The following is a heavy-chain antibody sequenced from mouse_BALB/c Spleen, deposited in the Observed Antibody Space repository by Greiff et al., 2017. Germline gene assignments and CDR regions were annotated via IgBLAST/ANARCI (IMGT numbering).Heavy chain of an antibody. CDR3: ASYRYDEAWFAY. Sequence: VKLMESAAELARPGASVKMSCKASGYTFTSYTMHWVKQRPGQGLEWIGYINPSSGYTEYNQKFKDKTTLTADKSSSTAYMQLSSLTSEDSAVYYCASYRYDEAWFAYWGQGTLVTVSA. CDR1: GYTFTSYT. CDR2: INPSSGYT. D-gene: IGHD2-14*01. V-gene: IGHV1-4*02. J-gene: IGHJ3*01.